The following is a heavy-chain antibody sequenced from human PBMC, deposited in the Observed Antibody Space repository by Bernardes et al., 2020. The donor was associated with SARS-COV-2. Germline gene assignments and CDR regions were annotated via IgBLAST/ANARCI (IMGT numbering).Heavy chain of an antibody. CDR2: ASHGGST. J-gene: IGHJ4*02. V-gene: IGHV4-34*01. Sequence: SETLSLTRAVYGESFNNYYWSWIRQPPGKGLEWIGEASHGGSTNSNPSLKSRVTISIDTSKNHFSLKLSSVTAADTAIYYCALRDSGGFYFRDYWGQGTLVTVSS. CDR1: GESFNNYY. CDR3: ALRDSGGFYFRDY. D-gene: IGHD3-22*01.